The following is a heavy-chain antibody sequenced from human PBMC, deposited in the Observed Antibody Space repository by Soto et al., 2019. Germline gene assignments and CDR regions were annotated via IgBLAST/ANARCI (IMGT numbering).Heavy chain of an antibody. V-gene: IGHV4-61*03. CDR3: ASDLTYYDILTGYPSYYYYYGMDV. J-gene: IGHJ6*02. Sequence: SETLSLTCAVSGAAVTSGDNYWTWVRQPPGKGLEWIGYINYSGTTSYNPSLKSRVTISLDIFENHFSLKLSSVTAADTAVYYCASDLTYYDILTGYPSYYYYYGMDVWGQGTTVTVSS. CDR1: GAAVTSGDNY. CDR2: INYSGTT. D-gene: IGHD3-9*01.